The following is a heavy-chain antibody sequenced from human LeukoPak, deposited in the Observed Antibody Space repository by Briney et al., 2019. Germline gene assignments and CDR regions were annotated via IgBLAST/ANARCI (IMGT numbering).Heavy chain of an antibody. J-gene: IGHJ4*02. CDR2: IYYSGST. CDR1: GGSISSYY. D-gene: IGHD3-9*01. CDR3: ARVTGYTIEDYFDY. V-gene: IGHV4-59*01. Sequence: SETLSPTCTVSGGSISSYYWSWIRQPPGKGLEWIGYIYYSGSTNYNPSLKSRVTISVDTSKNQFSLKLRSVTAADTAVYYCARVTGYTIEDYFDYWGQGTLVTVSS.